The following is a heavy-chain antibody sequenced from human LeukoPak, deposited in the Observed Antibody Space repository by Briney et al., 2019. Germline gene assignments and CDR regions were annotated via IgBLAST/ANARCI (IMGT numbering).Heavy chain of an antibody. J-gene: IGHJ4*02. CDR1: GFTFSSYG. Sequence: PGGSLRLSCAASGFTFSSYGMHWVRRAPGKGLEWVAVISYDGSNKYYADSVKGRFTISRDNSKNTLYLQMNSLRAEDTAVYYCAKGSGWYVRGHFDYWGQGTLVTVSS. CDR2: ISYDGSNK. CDR3: AKGSGWYVRGHFDY. D-gene: IGHD6-19*01. V-gene: IGHV3-30*18.